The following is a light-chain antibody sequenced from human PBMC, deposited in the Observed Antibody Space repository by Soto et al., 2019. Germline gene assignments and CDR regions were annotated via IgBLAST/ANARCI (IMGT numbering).Light chain of an antibody. Sequence: EIVLTQSPATLSLSPGERDTLSCRASQTVSRYLAWYQQKPCHAPRLLIYDASNRATGIPARFSGSGSGTDFTLIISSLEPEDFAVYYCQQRSNWPLTFGGGTKVDI. J-gene: IGKJ4*01. CDR2: DAS. CDR3: QQRSNWPLT. V-gene: IGKV3-11*01. CDR1: QTVSRY.